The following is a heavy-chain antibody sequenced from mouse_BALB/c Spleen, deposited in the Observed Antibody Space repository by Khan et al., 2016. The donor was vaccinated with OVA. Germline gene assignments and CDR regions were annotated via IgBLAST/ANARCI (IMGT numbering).Heavy chain of an antibody. CDR3: ARSNYYGRSLYALVY. CDR1: GYTFTSYW. Sequence: DMVKPGASVKLSCKASGYTFTSYWTNWIKQRPGQGLEWIGRIAPGSGSTNYNEMFKGKATLTVDTSSSTAYSQLSTLSSEDSAALFLARSNYYGRSLYALVYWGQGTSVTVSS. J-gene: IGHJ4*01. D-gene: IGHD1-1*01. CDR2: IAPGSGST. V-gene: IGHV1S41*01.